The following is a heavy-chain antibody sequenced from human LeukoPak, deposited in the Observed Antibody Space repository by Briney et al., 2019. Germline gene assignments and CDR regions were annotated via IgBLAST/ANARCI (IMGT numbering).Heavy chain of an antibody. V-gene: IGHV3-23*01. CDR2: ISAGGGST. Sequence: PGGSLRLSCAASGFTFSTYAMSWVRQAPGKGLEWVSAISAGGGSTFYADSVKGRFTISRDNSKNTLYLQMNSLRAEDTAVYYCAHEVRGPGDYWGQGTLVTVSS. CDR3: AHEVRGPGDY. CDR1: GFTFSTYA. D-gene: IGHD3-10*01. J-gene: IGHJ4*02.